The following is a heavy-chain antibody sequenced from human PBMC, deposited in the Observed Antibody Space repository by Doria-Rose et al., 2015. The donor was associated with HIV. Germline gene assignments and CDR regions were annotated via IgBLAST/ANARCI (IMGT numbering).Heavy chain of an antibody. CDR3: ARFRPSRGIYYSLDV. Sequence: MEPPETLSLTCTVSGGSISSYYWNWIRQPPGKGLEWIGYIYSSGSTHYNSSLKSRVTISIDTSKNQFSLKLSSVTAADTAVYYCARFRPSRGIYYSLDVWGKGTTVTVSS. J-gene: IGHJ6*03. D-gene: IGHD3-10*01. CDR2: IYSSGST. CDR1: GGSISSYY. V-gene: IGHV4-4*09.